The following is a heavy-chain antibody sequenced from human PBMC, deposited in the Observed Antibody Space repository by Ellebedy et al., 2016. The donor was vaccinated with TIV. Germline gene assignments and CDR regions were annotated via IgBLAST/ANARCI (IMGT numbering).Heavy chain of an antibody. Sequence: SETLSLXXTVSGGSISSYYWSWIRQPPGKGLEWIGYIYYSGSTNYNPSLKSRVTISVDTSKNQFSLQLSSVTAADTAVYYCARGDFWSSYYMDVWGKGTTVTVSS. CDR1: GGSISSYY. CDR3: ARGDFWSSYYMDV. V-gene: IGHV4-59*01. J-gene: IGHJ6*03. D-gene: IGHD3-3*01. CDR2: IYYSGST.